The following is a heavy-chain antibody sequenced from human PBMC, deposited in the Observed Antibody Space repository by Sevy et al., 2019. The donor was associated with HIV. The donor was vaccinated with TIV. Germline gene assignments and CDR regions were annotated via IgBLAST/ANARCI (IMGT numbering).Heavy chain of an antibody. J-gene: IGHJ4*02. CDR3: ARVLDYYDSRLVDY. V-gene: IGHV3-21*01. CDR2: ISSSSSYI. Sequence: GGSLRLSCAASGFTFSSYSMNWVRQAPGKGLEWVSSISSSSSYIYYADSVKGRFTNSRDNAKNSLYLQMNSLRAEDTAVYYCARVLDYYDSRLVDYWGQGTLVTVSS. D-gene: IGHD3-22*01. CDR1: GFTFSSYS.